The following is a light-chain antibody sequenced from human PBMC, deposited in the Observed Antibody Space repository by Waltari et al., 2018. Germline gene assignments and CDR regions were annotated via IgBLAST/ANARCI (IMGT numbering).Light chain of an antibody. J-gene: IGKJ1*01. V-gene: IGKV3D-15*01. CDR1: PSIGSS. CDR2: HAS. CDR3: QQYNNGPPGT. Sequence: ETVVTQSPGTLSVSPGERATLSCRTSPSIGSSLAWYQQKPGQSPRLLSYHASTRATGIPARFSGSWSETEFTLTISSLQSEDSAVYYCQQYNNGPPGTFGQGTRVEV.